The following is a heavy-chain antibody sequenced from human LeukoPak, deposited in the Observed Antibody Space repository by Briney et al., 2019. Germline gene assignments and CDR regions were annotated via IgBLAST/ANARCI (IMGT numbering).Heavy chain of an antibody. J-gene: IGHJ6*03. CDR2: ISSSGSTI. D-gene: IGHD6-25*01. V-gene: IGHV3-48*03. CDR3: AKVGTVAAYYYYMDV. CDR1: GFTFSSYE. Sequence: GGSLRLSCAASGFTFSSYEMNWVRQAPGKGLEWVSYISSSGSTIYYADSVKGRFTISRDNSKNTLYLQMNSLRAEDTAVYYCAKVGTVAAYYYYMDVWGKGTTVTVSS.